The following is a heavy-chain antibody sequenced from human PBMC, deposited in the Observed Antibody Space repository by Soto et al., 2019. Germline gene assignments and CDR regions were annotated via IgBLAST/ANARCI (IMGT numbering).Heavy chain of an antibody. V-gene: IGHV4-34*01. CDR3: ARVPSGYVNWDWFDP. Sequence: QVQLQQWGAGLLKPSETLSLTCAVYGGSFSGYYWSWIRQPPGKGLEWIGEINHSGSTNYNPSLKSRVTISVDTSKNQYSLKLSSVTAADTAVYYCARVPSGYVNWDWFDPWGQGTLVTVSS. J-gene: IGHJ5*02. CDR1: GGSFSGYY. D-gene: IGHD5-12*01. CDR2: INHSGST.